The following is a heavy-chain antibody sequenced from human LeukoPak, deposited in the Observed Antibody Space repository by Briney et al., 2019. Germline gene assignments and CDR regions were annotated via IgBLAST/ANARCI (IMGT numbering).Heavy chain of an antibody. CDR1: GFTFGSYG. Sequence: PGGSLRLSCAASGFTFGSYGMHWVRQAPGKGLEWVAFIRYDGSNKYYADSVKGRFTISRDNSKNTLYLQMNSLRAEDTAVYYCAKVVPCSSTSCYRYFDYWGQGTLVTVSS. CDR3: AKVVPCSSTSCYRYFDY. J-gene: IGHJ4*02. V-gene: IGHV3-30*02. D-gene: IGHD2-2*02. CDR2: IRYDGSNK.